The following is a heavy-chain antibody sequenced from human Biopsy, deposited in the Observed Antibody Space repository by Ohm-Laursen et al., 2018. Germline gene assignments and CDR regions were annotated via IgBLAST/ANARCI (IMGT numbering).Heavy chain of an antibody. Sequence: TLSLTCTVSGVSINGGRYYWNWIRQSPGKGLEWIGYIWSSGTTDYNPSLQSRVSMSLELSTDQFSLKVDSVTAADTAVYYCARVVGAATGFDQWGQGIPVTVSS. V-gene: IGHV4-61*01. CDR2: IWSSGTT. D-gene: IGHD1-26*01. CDR3: ARVVGAATGFDQ. J-gene: IGHJ4*02. CDR1: GVSINGGRYY.